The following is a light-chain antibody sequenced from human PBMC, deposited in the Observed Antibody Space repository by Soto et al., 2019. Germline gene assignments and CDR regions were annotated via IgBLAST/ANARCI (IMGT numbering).Light chain of an antibody. J-gene: IGLJ1*01. CDR1: STNIGSNT. Sequence: QPVLTQPPSVSGTPGQRVTISCSGSSTNIGSNTVNWFQHLPGTAPKLLIFTNDQRPSGVPDRFSGSKSGTSASLAISGLQSEDEADYYCAAWDDSLNGYVFGSGTKVTVL. CDR3: AAWDDSLNGYV. V-gene: IGLV1-44*01. CDR2: TND.